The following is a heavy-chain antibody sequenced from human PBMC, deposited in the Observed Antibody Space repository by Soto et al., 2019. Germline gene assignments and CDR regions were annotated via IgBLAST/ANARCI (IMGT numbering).Heavy chain of an antibody. Sequence: QVQLVESGAGVVQPGRSLRLSCAASGFTFSPYAMHWVRQAPGKGLEWVAVISYDGNNKNYADSVKGRLAISRDNSRNTLYLQMNSLRAEDTAVYYCARARLDTPALDYWGQGTLVTVSS. D-gene: IGHD2-2*01. CDR1: GFTFSPYA. CDR3: ARARLDTPALDY. J-gene: IGHJ4*02. V-gene: IGHV3-30*09. CDR2: ISYDGNNK.